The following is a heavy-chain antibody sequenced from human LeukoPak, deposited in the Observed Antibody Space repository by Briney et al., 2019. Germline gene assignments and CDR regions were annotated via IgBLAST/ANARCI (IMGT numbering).Heavy chain of an antibody. CDR3: ARDQRYGSGSPTHYHYYMDV. D-gene: IGHD3-10*01. Sequence: ASVKVSCKASGYTFTSYYMHWVRQAPGQGLEWMGIIDPSGGSTSYAQKFQGRVTMTRDMSTSTVYMELSSLRSEDTAVYYCARDQRYGSGSPTHYHYYMDVWGKGTTVTVSS. J-gene: IGHJ6*03. CDR1: GYTFTSYY. V-gene: IGHV1-46*01. CDR2: IDPSGGST.